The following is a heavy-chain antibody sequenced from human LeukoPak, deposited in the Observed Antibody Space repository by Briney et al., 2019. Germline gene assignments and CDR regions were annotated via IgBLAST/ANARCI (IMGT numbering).Heavy chain of an antibody. Sequence: SETLSLTCTVSGGSISSSSYYWGWIRQPPGKGLEWIGSIYYSGSTYYNPSLKSRVTISVDTSKNQFSLELSSVTAADTAVYYCARKKKIYGSGSSQIDPWGQGTLVTVSS. V-gene: IGHV4-39*01. J-gene: IGHJ5*02. CDR2: IYYSGST. CDR3: ARKKKIYGSGSSQIDP. D-gene: IGHD3-10*01. CDR1: GGSISSSSYY.